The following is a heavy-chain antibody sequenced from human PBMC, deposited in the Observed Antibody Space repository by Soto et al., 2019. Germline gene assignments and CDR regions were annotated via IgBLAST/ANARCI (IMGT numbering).Heavy chain of an antibody. CDR2: IYSGGST. CDR3: ARDTQDTAMGYYYYMDV. Sequence: GGSLRLSCAASGFTVSSNYMSWVRQAPGKGLEWVSVIYSGGSTYYADSVKGRFTISRHNSKNTLYLQMNSLRAEDTAVYYCARDTQDTAMGYYYYMDVWGKGTTVTVSS. CDR1: GFTVSSNY. D-gene: IGHD5-18*01. J-gene: IGHJ6*03. V-gene: IGHV3-53*04.